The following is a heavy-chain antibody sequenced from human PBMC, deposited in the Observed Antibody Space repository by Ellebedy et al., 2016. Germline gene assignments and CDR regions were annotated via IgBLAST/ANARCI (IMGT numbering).Heavy chain of an antibody. Sequence: SETLSLTCAVSGGSISSSNWWSCVRQPPGKRLEWIGEIYHSGSTNYNPSLKSRVTISVDKSKNQFSLKLSSVTAADTAVYYCARDFKSIAAAGRDYYYGMDVWGQGTTVTVSS. CDR2: IYHSGST. CDR3: ARDFKSIAAAGRDYYYGMDV. CDR1: GGSISSSNW. D-gene: IGHD6-13*01. V-gene: IGHV4-4*02. J-gene: IGHJ6*02.